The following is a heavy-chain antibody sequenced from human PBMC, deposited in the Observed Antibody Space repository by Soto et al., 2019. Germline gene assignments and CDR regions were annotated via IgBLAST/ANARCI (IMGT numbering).Heavy chain of an antibody. CDR1: GFTFSSYA. V-gene: IGHV3-23*01. CDR3: AKWDSCSGGSCYFVYSFDY. CDR2: ISGSGGST. Sequence: LRLSCAASGFTFSSYAMSWVRQAPGKGLEWVSTISGSGGSTYYADSVKGRFTISRDNSKNTLYLQMNSLRAEDTAVYYCAKWDSCSGGSCYFVYSFDYWGQGTLVTVSS. D-gene: IGHD2-15*01. J-gene: IGHJ4*02.